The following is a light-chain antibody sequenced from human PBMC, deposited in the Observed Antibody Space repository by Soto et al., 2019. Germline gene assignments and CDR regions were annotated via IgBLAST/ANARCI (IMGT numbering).Light chain of an antibody. V-gene: IGKV3D-20*02. J-gene: IGKJ4*01. CDR2: GAS. CDR1: QSFSSSY. Sequence: EIVMTQSPATLSVSPGERATLSCRASQSFSSSYLAWYQQKPGQPPRLLIYGASSRATGIPDRFSGSGSGTDFTLTISSLEPEDFGVYYCQQRSNWPPVTFGGGTKGGYQ. CDR3: QQRSNWPPVT.